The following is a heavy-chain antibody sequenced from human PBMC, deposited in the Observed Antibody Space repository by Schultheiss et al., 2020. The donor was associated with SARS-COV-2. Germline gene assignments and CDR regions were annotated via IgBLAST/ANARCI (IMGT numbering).Heavy chain of an antibody. CDR2: ISSSSSYI. CDR1: GFTFSSYS. D-gene: IGHD6-19*01. V-gene: IGHV3-21*04. J-gene: IGHJ6*03. Sequence: GGSLRLSCAASGFTFSSYSMNWVRQAPGKGLEWVSSISSSSSYIYYADSVKGRFTISRDNAKNSLYLQMNSLRAEDTAVYYCAKRAVADGGYSYFMDVWGQGTTVTVSS. CDR3: AKRAVADGGYSYFMDV.